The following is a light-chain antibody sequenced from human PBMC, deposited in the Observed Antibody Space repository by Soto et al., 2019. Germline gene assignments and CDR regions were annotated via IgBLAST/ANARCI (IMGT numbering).Light chain of an antibody. V-gene: IGLV2-14*01. CDR3: TSYTSDSTYV. CDR2: DVS. J-gene: IGLJ1*01. Sequence: QSVLTQPASVSGSPGQSITISCTGTSNDVGRYNYVSWYQQHPGKAPKLMVYDVSNRPSWVSNRFSGSKSGITASLTISGLQAEDEADYYCTSYTSDSTYVFGTGTKLTVL. CDR1: SNDVGRYNY.